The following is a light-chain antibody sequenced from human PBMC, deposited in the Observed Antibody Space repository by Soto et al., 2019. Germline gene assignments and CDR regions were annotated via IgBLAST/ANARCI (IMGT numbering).Light chain of an antibody. V-gene: IGKV1-5*01. CDR3: QQYNGHSTWT. J-gene: IGKJ1*01. Sequence: DIQMTQSPSTLSASVGDRVTITCRASQSISKWLAWYQQKPGKAPKVLIWDASSLQRGVPSRFSGSGSGTEFTLTTSSLQPDDFATYYCQQYNGHSTWTFGQGTKVDIK. CDR2: DAS. CDR1: QSISKW.